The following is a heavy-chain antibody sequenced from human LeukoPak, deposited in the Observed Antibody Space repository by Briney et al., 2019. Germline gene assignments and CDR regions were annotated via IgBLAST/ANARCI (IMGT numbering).Heavy chain of an antibody. J-gene: IGHJ3*01. CDR3: ARGEYYGSQNYTLDV. V-gene: IGHV3-48*03. CDR1: GVTFRNYE. D-gene: IGHD3-10*01. CDR2: ISGRGDTI. Sequence: GGSLRLSCAASGVTFRNYEMQWVRQAPGKGLEWASYISGRGDTIHYADSVKGRFTISRDNAKNSLYLQMNSLRAEDTALYYCARGEYYGSQNYTLDVWGQGTMVTVSS.